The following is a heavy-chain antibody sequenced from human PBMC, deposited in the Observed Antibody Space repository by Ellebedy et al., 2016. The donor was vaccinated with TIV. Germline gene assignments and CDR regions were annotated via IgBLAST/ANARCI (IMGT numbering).Heavy chain of an antibody. CDR2: TSTYNGNT. CDR1: GYTFANFG. V-gene: IGHV1-18*01. CDR3: VRLDY. Sequence: ASVKVSXXASGYTFANFGISWVRQAPGQGLEWMGWTSTYNGNTDYAQRLQGRVAMTTDTSTTTAYMELSSLRSDDTAVYYCVRLDYWGQGTLVTVSS. J-gene: IGHJ4*02.